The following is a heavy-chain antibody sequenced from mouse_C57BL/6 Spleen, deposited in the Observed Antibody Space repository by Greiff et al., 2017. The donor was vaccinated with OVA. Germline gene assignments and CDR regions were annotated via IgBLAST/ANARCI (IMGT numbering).Heavy chain of an antibody. V-gene: IGHV1-82*01. CDR2: IYPGDGDT. Sequence: QVQLQQSGPELVKPGASVKISCKASGYAFSSSWMNWVKQRPGKGLEWIGRIYPGDGDTNYNGKFKGKATLTADKSTSTAYMQLSSLTSEDSAVYFCERGLRLYAMDYWGQGTSVTVSS. CDR3: ERGLRLYAMDY. J-gene: IGHJ4*01. CDR1: GYAFSSSW. D-gene: IGHD3-2*02.